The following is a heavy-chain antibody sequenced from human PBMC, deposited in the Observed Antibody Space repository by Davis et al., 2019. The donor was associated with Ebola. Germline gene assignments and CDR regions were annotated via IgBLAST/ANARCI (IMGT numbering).Heavy chain of an antibody. CDR3: ARGSGIAAAGTVFYYYYGMDV. V-gene: IGHV3-7*03. D-gene: IGHD6-13*01. Sequence: GESLKISCAASGFTFSSYWMSWVRQAPGKGLEWVANIKQDGSEKYYVDSVKGRFTISRDNAKNSLYLQMNSLRAEDTAVYYCARGSGIAAAGTVFYYYYGMDVWGQGTTVTVSS. CDR2: IKQDGSEK. J-gene: IGHJ6*02. CDR1: GFTFSSYW.